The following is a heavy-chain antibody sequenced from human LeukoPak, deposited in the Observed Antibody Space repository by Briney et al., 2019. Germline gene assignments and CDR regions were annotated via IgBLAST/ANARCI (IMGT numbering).Heavy chain of an antibody. CDR3: ARGVVVVPAAREWFDP. CDR2: IYYSGST. D-gene: IGHD2-2*01. V-gene: IGHV4-39*01. Sequence: SETLSLTCTVSGGSISSSSYYWGWIRQPPGKGLEWIGSIYYSGSTYYNPSLKSRVTISVDTSKNQFSLKLSSVTAADTAVYYCARGVVVVPAAREWFDPWGQGTLVTVSS. CDR1: GGSISSSSYY. J-gene: IGHJ5*02.